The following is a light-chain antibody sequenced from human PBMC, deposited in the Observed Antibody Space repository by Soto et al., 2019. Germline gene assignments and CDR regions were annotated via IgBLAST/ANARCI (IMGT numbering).Light chain of an antibody. J-gene: IGKJ1*01. CDR2: WAS. V-gene: IGKV4-1*01. CDR1: QSLLYSSDNKIY. Sequence: DIVMTQSPDSLAVSLGERATINCKSSQSLLYSSDNKIYLAWYQQRPGQPPKLLIYWASTRESGVPDRFSGSGSGTDFTLTISSLQAEDVAVYYCQQYYSTPRAFGQGTKVEIK. CDR3: QQYYSTPRA.